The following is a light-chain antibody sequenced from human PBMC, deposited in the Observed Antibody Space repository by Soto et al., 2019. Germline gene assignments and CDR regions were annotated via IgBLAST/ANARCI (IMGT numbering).Light chain of an antibody. CDR3: QLSHSPPFT. CDR2: DAF. J-gene: IGKJ3*01. Sequence: DIQMTQSPSSLSASVGDRVTITCRASKSISRYLTWYQQKPGKAPKLLIYDAFTLQSGVPSRFSGSGSGTDFTLTIGSLQPEDFAIYYCQLSHSPPFTFGPGTKVDIK. V-gene: IGKV1-39*01. CDR1: KSISRY.